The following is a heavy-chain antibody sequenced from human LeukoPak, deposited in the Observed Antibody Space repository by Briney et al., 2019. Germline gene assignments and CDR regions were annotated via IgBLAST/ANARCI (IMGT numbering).Heavy chain of an antibody. CDR2: IKSETDGGTT. CDR3: TRRSSAAGRQYFDY. CDR1: GFTFSTYA. V-gene: IGHV3-15*01. J-gene: IGHJ4*02. Sequence: GGSLRLSCAASGFTFSTYAMSWVRQAPGKGLEWVGRIKSETDGGTTDYAAPVKGTFTISRDDSENTLYLQMNSLKTEDTAVYYCTRRSSAAGRQYFDYWGQGTLVTVSS. D-gene: IGHD6-13*01.